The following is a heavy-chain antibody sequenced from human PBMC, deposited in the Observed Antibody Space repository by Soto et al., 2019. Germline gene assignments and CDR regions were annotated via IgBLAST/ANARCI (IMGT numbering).Heavy chain of an antibody. J-gene: IGHJ6*02. CDR1: GFTFTTYS. D-gene: IGHD2-21*01. CDR3: AGEKHYYYGMDV. Sequence: GGSLRLSCAASGFTFTTYSMNWVRQAPGKGLEWVSSISSSSEYIYYGDSVRGRFTISRDNAKNSLYLQMNSLRAEDTAVYFCAGEKHYYYGMDVWGQGTTVTVSS. CDR2: ISSSSEYI. V-gene: IGHV3-21*01.